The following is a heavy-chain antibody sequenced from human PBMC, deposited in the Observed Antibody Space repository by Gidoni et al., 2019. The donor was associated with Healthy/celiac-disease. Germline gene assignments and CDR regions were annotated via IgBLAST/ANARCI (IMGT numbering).Heavy chain of an antibody. V-gene: IGHV3-23*01. Sequence: EVQLLESGGGLVQPGGSLRLSCAASGFTFSSYAMSWVRQAPGKGLEWVSAISGSGGSTYYADSVKGRFTISRDNSKNTLYLQMNSLRAEDTAVYYCAKDLRHLSEVIPQDYGMDVWGQGTTVTVSS. CDR2: ISGSGGST. CDR3: AKDLRHLSEVIPQDYGMDV. D-gene: IGHD3-16*02. J-gene: IGHJ6*02. CDR1: GFTFSSYA.